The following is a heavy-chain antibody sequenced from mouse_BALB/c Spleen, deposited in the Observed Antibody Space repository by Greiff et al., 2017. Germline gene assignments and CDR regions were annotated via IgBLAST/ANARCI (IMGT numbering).Heavy chain of an antibody. D-gene: IGHD2-10*01. Sequence: DVKLVESGGGLVQPGGSLRLSCATSGFTFTDYYMSWVRQPPGKALEWLGFIRNKANGYTTEYSASVKGRFTISRDNSQSILYLQMNTLRAEDSATYYCARIRGLLGAMDYWGQGTSVTVSS. CDR1: GFTFTDYY. CDR2: IRNKANGYTT. V-gene: IGHV7-3*02. J-gene: IGHJ4*01. CDR3: ARIRGLLGAMDY.